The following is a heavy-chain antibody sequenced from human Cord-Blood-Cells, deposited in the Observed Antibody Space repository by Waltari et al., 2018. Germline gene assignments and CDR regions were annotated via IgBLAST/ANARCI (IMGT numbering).Heavy chain of an antibody. J-gene: IGHJ4*02. CDR3: ARVVVTAIPDY. CDR1: GGSFSGYY. V-gene: IGHV4-34*01. CDR2: INHSGGT. D-gene: IGHD2-21*02. Sequence: QVQLQQWGAGLLKPSETLSLTCAVYGGSFSGYYWSWIRRPPGKGLEWIGEINHSGGTNYNQSLKSRVTISVDTSKNQFSLKLSSVTAADTAVYYCARVVVTAIPDYWGQGTLVTVSS.